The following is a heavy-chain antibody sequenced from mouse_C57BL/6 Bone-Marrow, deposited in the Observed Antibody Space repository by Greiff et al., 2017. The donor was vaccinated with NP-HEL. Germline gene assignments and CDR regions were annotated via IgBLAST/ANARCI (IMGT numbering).Heavy chain of an antibody. V-gene: IGHV5-17*01. CDR2: ISSGSSTI. D-gene: IGHD1-1*01. CDR3: ARGHYGSSYAMDY. J-gene: IGHJ4*01. CDR1: GFTFSDYG. Sequence: EVKLVESGGGLVKPGGSLKLSCAASGFTFSDYGMHWVRQAPEKGLEWVAYISSGSSTIYYADTVKGRFTISRDNAKNTLFLQMTSLRSEDTAMYYCARGHYGSSYAMDYWGQGTSVTVSS.